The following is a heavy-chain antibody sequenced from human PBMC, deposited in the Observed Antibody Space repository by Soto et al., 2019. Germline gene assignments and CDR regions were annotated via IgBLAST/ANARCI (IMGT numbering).Heavy chain of an antibody. V-gene: IGHV3-33*01. D-gene: IGHD3-22*01. CDR1: GFTFSSYG. CDR2: IWYDGSNK. Sequence: GGSLRLSCAASGFTFSSYGMHWVRQAPGKGLEWVAVIWYDGSNKYYADSVKGRFTISRDNSKNTLYLQMNSLRAEDTAVYYCARDLNYDSSGYSYWGQGTLVTVSS. CDR3: ARDLNYDSSGYSY. J-gene: IGHJ4*02.